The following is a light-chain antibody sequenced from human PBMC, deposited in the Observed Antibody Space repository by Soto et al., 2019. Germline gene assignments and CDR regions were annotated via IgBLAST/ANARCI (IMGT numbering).Light chain of an antibody. CDR3: QHYNSYSDA. V-gene: IGKV1-5*03. Sequence: DIQMTQSPSTLSGSVGDRVTITCRASQTISSCLAWYQQKPGKAPKLLIYKASTLKSGVPSRFSGSGSGTEFTLTISSLQPDDFATYYCQHYNSYSDAFGQGTKVDI. CDR2: KAS. J-gene: IGKJ1*01. CDR1: QTISSC.